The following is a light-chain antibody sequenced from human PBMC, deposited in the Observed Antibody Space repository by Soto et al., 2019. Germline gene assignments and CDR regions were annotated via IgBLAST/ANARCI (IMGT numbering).Light chain of an antibody. CDR1: RSNIGRNY. J-gene: IGLJ1*01. CDR2: EVS. Sequence: QSVLTQPPSASGAPGQRVSISCPGSRSNIGRNYVYWYQHHPGKAPKALIYEVSKRPSGVPDRFSGSKSGNTASLTVSGLQAEDEADYYCSSYAGSNNYVFGTGTKVTVL. CDR3: SSYAGSNNYV. V-gene: IGLV2-8*01.